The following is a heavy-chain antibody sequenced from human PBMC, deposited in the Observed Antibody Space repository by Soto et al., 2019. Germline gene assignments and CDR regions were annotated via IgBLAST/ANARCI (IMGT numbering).Heavy chain of an antibody. CDR3: ARDRDDYDSGNYYNRIDF. V-gene: IGHV1-69*01. D-gene: IGHD3-10*01. CDR1: GGIFSTYA. Sequence: QVQLVQSGAEVKKPGSSVKVSCKASGGIFSTYAISWLRQAPGQGLEWMGGIIPIFGTPNYAQRFQGRVTITADESTSTAYVELSRLRSKDTAFYYWARDRDDYDSGNYYNRIDFWGQVTLFTVSS. CDR2: IIPIFGTP. J-gene: IGHJ4*02.